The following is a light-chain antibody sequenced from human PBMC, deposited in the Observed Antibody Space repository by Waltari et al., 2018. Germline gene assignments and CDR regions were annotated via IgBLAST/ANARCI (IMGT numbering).Light chain of an antibody. J-gene: IGLJ3*02. CDR1: NSDIVTYDY. CDR2: AVR. CDR3: SSYTSSSTWV. V-gene: IGLV2-14*03. Sequence: HSALTQSASVSGSPGQSITISFTGTNSDIVTYDYVSWFQQLPGKAPKLIIYAVRNRPLGISNRFSGSKSGITASLSISGLLAEDEAYYYCSSYTSSSTWVFGGGTKLTVL.